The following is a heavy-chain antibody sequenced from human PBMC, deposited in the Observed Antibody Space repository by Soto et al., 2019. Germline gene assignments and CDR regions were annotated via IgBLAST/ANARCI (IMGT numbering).Heavy chain of an antibody. Sequence: EVQLVESGGGLVQPGGSLRLSCAASGFTFSSYWMSWVRQAPGKGLEWVANIKQDGSEKYYVDSVKGRFTISRDNAKNSLYPQMNSLRAEDTAVYYCARGRSPLAYYFDYWGQGTLVTVSS. CDR1: GFTFSSYW. CDR2: IKQDGSEK. CDR3: ARGRSPLAYYFDY. V-gene: IGHV3-7*05. J-gene: IGHJ4*02.